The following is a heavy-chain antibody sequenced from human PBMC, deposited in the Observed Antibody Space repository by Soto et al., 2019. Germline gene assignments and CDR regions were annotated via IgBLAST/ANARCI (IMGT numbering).Heavy chain of an antibody. V-gene: IGHV4-59*08. CDR3: ARDFFDSSDYTTNWFDP. Sequence: TXXTLSLPFTVSGGSISSYYWSWILQPPGKGLEWIGYINYSGSTNYNPSLKSRVTISVDTSKNQFSLKLNSVTAAEAALYYCARDFFDSSDYTTNWFDPWGQGTLVTVSS. CDR1: GGSISSYY. CDR2: INYSGST. J-gene: IGHJ5*02. D-gene: IGHD3-22*01.